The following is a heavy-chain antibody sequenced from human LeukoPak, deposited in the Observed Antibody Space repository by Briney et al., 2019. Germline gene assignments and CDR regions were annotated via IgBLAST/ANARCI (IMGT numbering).Heavy chain of an antibody. CDR3: ARELGDY. D-gene: IGHD7-27*01. CDR1: GFTFRSYS. Sequence: RGSLRLSCAASGFTFRSYSMNWVRQAPGKGLEWVSYISGSSTTIYYADSVEGRFTISRDNAKNSLYLQMNSLRDEDTAVYYCARELGDYWGQGTLVTVSS. CDR2: ISGSSTTI. V-gene: IGHV3-48*02. J-gene: IGHJ4*02.